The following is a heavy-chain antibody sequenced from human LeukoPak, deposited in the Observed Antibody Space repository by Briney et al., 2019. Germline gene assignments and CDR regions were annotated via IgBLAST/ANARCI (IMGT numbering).Heavy chain of an antibody. Sequence: GGSLRLSCAASGFTFSSYSMNWVRQAPGKGLEWVSSISSSSSYIYYADSVKGRFTISRDNAKNSLYLQMDSLRAEDTAVYYCARDQGTLFGELLSEDYWGQGTLVTVSS. CDR1: GFTFSSYS. D-gene: IGHD3-10*01. J-gene: IGHJ4*02. V-gene: IGHV3-21*01. CDR3: ARDQGTLFGELLSEDY. CDR2: ISSSSSYI.